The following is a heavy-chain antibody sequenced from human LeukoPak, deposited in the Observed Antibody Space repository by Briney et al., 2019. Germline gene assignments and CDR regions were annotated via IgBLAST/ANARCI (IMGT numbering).Heavy chain of an antibody. V-gene: IGHV1-69*13. Sequence: SVKVSCKASGGTFSSHAISWVRQAPGQGLEWMGGIIPIFGTANYAQKFQGRVTITADESTSTAYMELSSLRSEDTAVYYCARGHYGSGSFIYYYYYMDVWGKGTTVTISS. J-gene: IGHJ6*03. CDR1: GGTFSSHA. CDR3: ARGHYGSGSFIYYYYYMDV. D-gene: IGHD3-10*01. CDR2: IIPIFGTA.